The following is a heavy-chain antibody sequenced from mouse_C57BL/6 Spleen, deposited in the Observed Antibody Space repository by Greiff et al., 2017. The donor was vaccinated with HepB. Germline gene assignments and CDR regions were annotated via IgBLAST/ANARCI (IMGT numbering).Heavy chain of an antibody. CDR1: GVDFSRYW. Sequence: AASGVDFSRYWMSWVRRAPGKGLEWNGEINPDSSTINYAPSLKYKFIISRDYAKNTLYLQMSKVRSEDTALYYYARSVVATDYAMDYWGQGTSVTVSS. CDR3: ARSVVATDYAMDY. D-gene: IGHD1-1*01. V-gene: IGHV4-1*01. J-gene: IGHJ4*01. CDR2: INPDSSTI.